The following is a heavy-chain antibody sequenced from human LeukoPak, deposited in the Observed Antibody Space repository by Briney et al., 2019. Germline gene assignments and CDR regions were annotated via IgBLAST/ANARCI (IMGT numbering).Heavy chain of an antibody. CDR2: ISGTGGRT. CDR3: AKDSYSSGWYPKWYFDL. CDR1: GFTFSSYA. J-gene: IGHJ2*01. V-gene: IGHV3-23*01. Sequence: PGGSLRLSCAASGFTFSSYAMNWVRQAPGKGLEWVSVISGTGGRTYYADSVKGRFTISRDNSKNTLYLQMNSLRAEDTAVYYCAKDSYSSGWYPKWYFDLWGRGTLVTVSS. D-gene: IGHD6-19*01.